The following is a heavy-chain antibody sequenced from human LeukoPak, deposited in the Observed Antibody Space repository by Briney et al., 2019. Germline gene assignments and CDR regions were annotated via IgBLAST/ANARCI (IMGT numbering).Heavy chain of an antibody. CDR1: GGSISSYY. D-gene: IGHD3-3*01. Sequence: PSETLSLTCTIPGGSISSYYWSWIRQPPGKGLEWIGYIYYSGSTNYNPSLKSRVTISVDTSKNQFSLKLSSVTAADTAVYYCARVYYDFWSGYSAQFDYWGQGTLVTVSS. CDR2: IYYSGST. J-gene: IGHJ4*02. V-gene: IGHV4-59*12. CDR3: ARVYYDFWSGYSAQFDY.